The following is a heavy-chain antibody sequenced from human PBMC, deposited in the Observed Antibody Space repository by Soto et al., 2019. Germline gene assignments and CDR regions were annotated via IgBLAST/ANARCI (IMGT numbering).Heavy chain of an antibody. CDR3: ARSPYNWNYSWFDP. CDR2: IYYSGST. V-gene: IGHV4-59*01. CDR1: GGSISSYY. Sequence: SETLSLTCTVSGGSISSYYWSWIRQPPGKGLEWIGYIYYSGSTNYNPSLKSRVTISVDTSKNQFSLKLSSVTAADTAVYYCARSPYNWNYSWFDPWGQGTLVTVSS. J-gene: IGHJ5*02. D-gene: IGHD1-7*01.